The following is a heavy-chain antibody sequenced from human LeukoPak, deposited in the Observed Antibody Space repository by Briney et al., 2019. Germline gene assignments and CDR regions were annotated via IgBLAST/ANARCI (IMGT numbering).Heavy chain of an antibody. Sequence: GGSLRLSCVASGFTFGNYAIHWVRQAPGKGLEWVSAISGSGGSTYYADSVKGRFTISRDNSKNTLYLQMNSLRAEDTAVYYCAKDRDYGDSDYWGQGTLVTVSS. CDR1: GFTFGNYA. CDR2: ISGSGGST. V-gene: IGHV3-23*01. CDR3: AKDRDYGDSDY. D-gene: IGHD4-17*01. J-gene: IGHJ4*02.